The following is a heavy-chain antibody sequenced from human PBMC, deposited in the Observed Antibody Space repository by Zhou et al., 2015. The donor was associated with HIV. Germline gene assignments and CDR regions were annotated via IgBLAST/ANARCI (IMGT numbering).Heavy chain of an antibody. V-gene: IGHV1-18*01. J-gene: IGHJ4*02. Sequence: QVQLVQSGAEVKKPGASVKVSCKASGYTFTSYGISWVRQAPGQGLEWMGWISAYNGNTNYAQKFQGRVTITADESTSTAYMELSSLRSEDTAVYYCARDRVSAVTTGSYFDYWGQGTLVTVSS. CDR3: ARDRVSAVTTGSYFDY. CDR2: ISAYNGNT. CDR1: GYTFTSYG. D-gene: IGHD4-17*01.